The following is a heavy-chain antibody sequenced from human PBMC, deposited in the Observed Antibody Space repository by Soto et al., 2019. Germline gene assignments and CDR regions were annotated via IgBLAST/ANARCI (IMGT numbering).Heavy chain of an antibody. Sequence: QVQLVESGGGVVQPGRSLRLSCAASGFTFSSYAMHWVRQAPGKGLEWVAVISYDGSNKYYADSVKGRFTTSRDNSKNTLYLQMNSLRAEDTAVYYCAREGRRGGIFGVVIIHSHFYYGMDVWGQGTTVTVSS. D-gene: IGHD3-3*01. CDR3: AREGRRGGIFGVVIIHSHFYYGMDV. CDR2: ISYDGSNK. CDR1: GFTFSSYA. J-gene: IGHJ6*02. V-gene: IGHV3-30-3*01.